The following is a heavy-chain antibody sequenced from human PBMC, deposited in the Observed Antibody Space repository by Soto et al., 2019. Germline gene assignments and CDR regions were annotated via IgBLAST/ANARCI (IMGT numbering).Heavy chain of an antibody. CDR1: GGTFSSYA. Sequence: SVKVSCKASGGTFSSYAISWVRQAPGQGLEWMGGIIPIFGTANYAQKFQGRVTITADKSTSTAYMELSSLRSEDTAVYYCAREELPRLDAFDIWGQGTMVTVPS. CDR2: IIPIFGTA. J-gene: IGHJ3*02. D-gene: IGHD1-26*01. CDR3: AREELPRLDAFDI. V-gene: IGHV1-69*06.